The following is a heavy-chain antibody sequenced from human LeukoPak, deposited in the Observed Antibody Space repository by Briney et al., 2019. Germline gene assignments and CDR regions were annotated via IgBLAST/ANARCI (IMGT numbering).Heavy chain of an antibody. D-gene: IGHD3-16*01. CDR1: GFTFSSDW. Sequence: PGGSRRLSCAASGFTFSSDWMHWVRQAPGTGLMWVSRINSDGSTTSYADSVKGRFTISRDNAKNTLYLQMNSLRVEDTAVYYCTRINYGWGQGTLVTVSS. V-gene: IGHV3-74*01. CDR2: INSDGSTT. CDR3: TRINYG. J-gene: IGHJ4*02.